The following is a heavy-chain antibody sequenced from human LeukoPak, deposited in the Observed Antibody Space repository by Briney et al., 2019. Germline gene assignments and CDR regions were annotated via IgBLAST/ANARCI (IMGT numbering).Heavy chain of an antibody. J-gene: IGHJ6*02. D-gene: IGHD6-25*01. V-gene: IGHV1-18*01. CDR2: ISAYNGNT. Sequence: GASVKVSCKASGYTFTSYGISWVRQAPGQGLEWMGWISAYNGNTNYAQKLQGRVTMTTGTSTSTAYMELRSLRSDDTAVYYCARVGGRPRNYYYYGMDVWGQGTTVTVSS. CDR3: ARVGGRPRNYYYYGMDV. CDR1: GYTFTSYG.